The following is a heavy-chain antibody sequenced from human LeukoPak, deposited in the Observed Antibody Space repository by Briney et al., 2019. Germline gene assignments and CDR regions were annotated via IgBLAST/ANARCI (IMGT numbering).Heavy chain of an antibody. Sequence: PGGSLRLSCAASGFTFSSYWMHWVRQAPGKGLVWVSRINSDGSSTSYADSVKGRFTISRDNSKNTLYLQMNSLRAEDTAVYYCARALSGYYLGYFDYWGQGTLVTVSS. J-gene: IGHJ4*02. V-gene: IGHV3-74*01. CDR3: ARALSGYYLGYFDY. D-gene: IGHD3-22*01. CDR1: GFTFSSYW. CDR2: INSDGSST.